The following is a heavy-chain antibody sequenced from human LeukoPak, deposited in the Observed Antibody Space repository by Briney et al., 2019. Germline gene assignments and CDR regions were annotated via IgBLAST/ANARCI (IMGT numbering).Heavy chain of an antibody. CDR1: GFTFSSYG. J-gene: IGHJ4*02. CDR2: ISYDGSNK. V-gene: IGHV3-30*18. CDR3: AKGRIDY. Sequence: GGSLRLSCAASGFTFSSYGMHWVRQAPGKGLEWVAVISYDGSNKYYADPVKGRFTISRDNSKNTLYLQMNSLRAEDTAVYYCAKGRIDYWGQGTLVTVSS.